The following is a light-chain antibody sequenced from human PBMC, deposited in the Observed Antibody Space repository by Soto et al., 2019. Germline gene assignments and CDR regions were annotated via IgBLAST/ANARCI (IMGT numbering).Light chain of an antibody. CDR1: QTISSS. V-gene: IGKV1-5*03. CDR2: KAS. J-gene: IGKJ2*01. Sequence: DIQMTQFPSTLSASIGDRVTITCRASQTISSSLAWYHQKPGKAPKLLIYKASNLETGVPSRFSGSGSGTEFALTISSLQPDDFATYYCQQYIRYSPYTFGQGTRLEIK. CDR3: QQYIRYSPYT.